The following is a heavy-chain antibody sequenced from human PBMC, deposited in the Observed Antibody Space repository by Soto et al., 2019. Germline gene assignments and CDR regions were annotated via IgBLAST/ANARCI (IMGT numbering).Heavy chain of an antibody. CDR1: GFTFSNYA. V-gene: IGHV3-30-3*01. CDR3: ARGPIGDAAMVTNYFDY. D-gene: IGHD5-18*01. Sequence: QVQLVESGGGVVQPGRSLRLSRAASGFTFSNYAIHWVRQAPGKGLEWVAVLSYDGNNIHYADSVKGRFTVSRDNSKNTLFLQMNSLRAEDTALYYCARGPIGDAAMVTNYFDYWGQGTLVTVSS. CDR2: LSYDGNNI. J-gene: IGHJ4*02.